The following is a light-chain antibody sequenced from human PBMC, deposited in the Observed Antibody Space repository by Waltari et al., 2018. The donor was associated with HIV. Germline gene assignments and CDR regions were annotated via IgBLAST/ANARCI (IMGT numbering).Light chain of an antibody. CDR2: NNV. V-gene: IGLV1-44*01. CDR3: ATWDHRLNGWV. Sequence: QSVLTQPPSAPGTPGQRIVVSCSGGSSNIGRDAVYWYQQLPGTAPKLLIYNNVQRPSGVPDRVSGSKSGASASLAISGLQSEDEAVYFCATWDHRLNGWVFGGGTKLTVL. CDR1: SSNIGRDA. J-gene: IGLJ3*02.